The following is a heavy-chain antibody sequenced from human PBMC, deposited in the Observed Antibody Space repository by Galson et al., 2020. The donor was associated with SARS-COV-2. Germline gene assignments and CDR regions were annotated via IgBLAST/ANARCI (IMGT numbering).Heavy chain of an antibody. J-gene: IGHJ6*02. V-gene: IGHV1-8*01. CDR2: MNPNSGNT. D-gene: IGHD2-2*02. CDR1: GYTFTSYD. Sequence: ASVKVSCKASGYTFTSYDINWVRQATGQGLEWMGWMNPNSGNTGYAQKFQGRVTMTRNTSISTAYMELSSLRSEDTAVYYCASGGYCSSTSCYKGPDYYYYGMDVWGQGTTVTVSS. CDR3: ASGGYCSSTSCYKGPDYYYYGMDV.